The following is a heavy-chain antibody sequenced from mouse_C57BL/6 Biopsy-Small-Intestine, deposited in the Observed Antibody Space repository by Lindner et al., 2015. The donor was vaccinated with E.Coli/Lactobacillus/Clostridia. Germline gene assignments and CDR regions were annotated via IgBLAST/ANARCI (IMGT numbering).Heavy chain of an antibody. J-gene: IGHJ2*01. Sequence: VQLQESGPELVKPGASVKISCKASGYSFTDYSMNWVKQSNGKSLEWIGLINPNYGTTSYNQKFKGKATLTVDQSSSTAYMQLNSLTSEDSAVYYCARSRITTVALDYWGQGTTLTVFS. CDR3: ARSRITTVALDY. CDR1: GYSFTDYS. D-gene: IGHD1-1*01. CDR2: INPNYGTT. V-gene: IGHV1-39*01.